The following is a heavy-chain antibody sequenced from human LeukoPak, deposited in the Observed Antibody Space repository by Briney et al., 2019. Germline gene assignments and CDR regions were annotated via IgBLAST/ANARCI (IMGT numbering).Heavy chain of an antibody. Sequence: SGGSLRLSCAASGFTFSSYWMHWVRQAPGKGLVWVSRINTDGSSTSYADSVKGRFTISRDNAKNTLYLQMNSLRAEDTAVYYCARENWQLVPLIDYWGQGTLVTVSS. D-gene: IGHD6-6*01. J-gene: IGHJ4*02. CDR2: INTDGSST. V-gene: IGHV3-74*01. CDR3: ARENWQLVPLIDY. CDR1: GFTFSSYW.